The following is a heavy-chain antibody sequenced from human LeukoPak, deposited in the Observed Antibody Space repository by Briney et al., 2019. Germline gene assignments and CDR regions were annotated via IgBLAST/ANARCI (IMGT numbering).Heavy chain of an antibody. V-gene: IGHV4-34*01. CDR3: ARLGSGYYGMDV. Sequence: SETLSLTCAVYGGSFSGYYWSWIRQPPGKGLEWIGEINHSGSTNYNPSLKSRVTISVDTSKNQFSLKLSSVTAPDTAVYYCARLGSGYYGMDVWGQGTTVTVSS. CDR2: INHSGST. J-gene: IGHJ6*02. CDR1: GGSFSGYY. D-gene: IGHD3-10*01.